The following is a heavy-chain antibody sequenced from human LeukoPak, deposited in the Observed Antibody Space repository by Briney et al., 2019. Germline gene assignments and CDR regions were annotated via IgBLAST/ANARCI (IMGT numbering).Heavy chain of an antibody. V-gene: IGHV1-69*06. CDR2: IIPIFGTA. CDR3: AREGMDIVVVVAAMGAFDI. J-gene: IGHJ3*02. Sequence: SVKVSCKASGGTFSRYAISWVRQAPGQGLEWMGGIIPIFGTANYAQKFQGRVTITADKSTSTAYMELSSLRSEDTAVYYCAREGMDIVVVVAAMGAFDIWGQGTMVTVSS. CDR1: GGTFSRYA. D-gene: IGHD2-15*01.